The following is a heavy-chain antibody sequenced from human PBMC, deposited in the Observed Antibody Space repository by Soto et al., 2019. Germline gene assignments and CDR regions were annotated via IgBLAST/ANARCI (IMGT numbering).Heavy chain of an antibody. J-gene: IGHJ3*02. CDR2: IYHSGST. D-gene: IGHD4-17*01. Sequence: SETLSLTCAVFGYSISSGYYWGWIRQPPGKGLEWIGSIYHSGSTYYNPSLKSRVTISVDTSKNQFSLKLSSVTAADTAVYYCARYGTVTTHFDAFDIWGQGTMVTVSS. CDR1: GYSISSGYY. V-gene: IGHV4-38-2*01. CDR3: ARYGTVTTHFDAFDI.